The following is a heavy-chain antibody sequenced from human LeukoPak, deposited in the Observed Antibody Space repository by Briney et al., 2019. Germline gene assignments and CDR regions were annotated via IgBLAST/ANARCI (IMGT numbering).Heavy chain of an antibody. CDR3: ARVEMHLHYYGMDV. Sequence: GGSLRLSCAASGFTFSDYSMNWVRQAPGKGLEWVSVIYSGGSTYYADSVKGRFTISRHNSENTLYLQMNSLRAEDTAVYYCARVEMHLHYYGMDVWGQGTTVTVSS. J-gene: IGHJ6*02. D-gene: IGHD5-24*01. CDR2: IYSGGST. CDR1: GFTFSDYS. V-gene: IGHV3-53*04.